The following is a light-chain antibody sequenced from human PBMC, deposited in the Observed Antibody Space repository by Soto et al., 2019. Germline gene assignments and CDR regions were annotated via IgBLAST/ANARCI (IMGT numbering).Light chain of an antibody. CDR2: DAS. CDR3: QVRIYWPT. J-gene: IGKJ4*02. V-gene: IGKV3-11*01. CDR1: QSVSSY. Sequence: PPVPILSPGERATLSCRASQSVSSYLAWYQQKPGQAPMLPNYDASNRATGIPARFSGRASGAVFTLTSSMLAHEFSTFYYCQVRIYWPTFGGGTKVDIK.